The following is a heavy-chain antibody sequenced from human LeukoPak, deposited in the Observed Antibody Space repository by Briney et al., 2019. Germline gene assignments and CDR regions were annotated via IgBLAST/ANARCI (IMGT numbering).Heavy chain of an antibody. CDR1: GDSIGRGSYY. CDR2: IFNTGST. Sequence: PSETLSLTCAVSGDSIGRGSYYWGWIRQPAGKAPEWIGRIFNTGSTSYNPSLKSRVTISVDTSKNQFSLNLRSVTAADTAVYYCARDICGYNYGCFDSWGQGTLVTVSS. D-gene: IGHD5-18*01. V-gene: IGHV4-61*02. J-gene: IGHJ4*02. CDR3: ARDICGYNYGCFDS.